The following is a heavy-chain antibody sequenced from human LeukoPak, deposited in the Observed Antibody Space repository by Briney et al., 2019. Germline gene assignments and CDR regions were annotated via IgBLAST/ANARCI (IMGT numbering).Heavy chain of an antibody. J-gene: IGHJ4*02. V-gene: IGHV4-34*01. D-gene: IGHD1-26*01. CDR2: INHSGST. CDR1: GGSFSGYY. CDR3: ARTPQWELPELDY. Sequence: SETLSLTCAVSGGSFSGYYWSWIRQPPGKGLEWIGEINHSGSTNYNPSLKSRVTISVDTSKNQFSLKLSSVTAADTAVYYCARTPQWELPELDYWGQGTLVTVSS.